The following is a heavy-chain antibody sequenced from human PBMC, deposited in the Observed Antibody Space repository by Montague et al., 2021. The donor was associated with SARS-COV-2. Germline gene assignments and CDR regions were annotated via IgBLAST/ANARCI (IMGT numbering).Heavy chain of an antibody. CDR3: ARHALSEYSSAWDFGFDY. J-gene: IGHJ4*02. D-gene: IGHD6-6*01. V-gene: IGHV4-59*08. Sequence: SETLSLTCTVSGGSISSYYWSWIRQPPGKGLEWIGYINYSGSTNYNPSLKSRVTISVDTSKNQLSLKLSSVTAADTAVYYCARHALSEYSSAWDFGFDYWGQGTLVTVSS. CDR1: GGSISSYY. CDR2: INYSGST.